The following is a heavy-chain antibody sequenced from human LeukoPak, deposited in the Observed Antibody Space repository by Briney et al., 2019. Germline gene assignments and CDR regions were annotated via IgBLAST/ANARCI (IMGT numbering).Heavy chain of an antibody. D-gene: IGHD2-2*01. CDR2: INPITGGT. CDR3: AKEVLPAGGYYYVMDV. CDR1: GYTFTGYY. Sequence: ASVKVSCKASGYTFTGYYMHWVRQAPGQGLEWMGWINPITGGTSYAQNFQGRVTMTRDTSITTAYMELSRLRSDDTAVYYCAKEVLPAGGYYYVMDVWGQGTTVTVSS. V-gene: IGHV1-2*02. J-gene: IGHJ6*02.